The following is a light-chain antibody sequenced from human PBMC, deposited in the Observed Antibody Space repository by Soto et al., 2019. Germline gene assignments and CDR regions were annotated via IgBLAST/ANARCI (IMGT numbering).Light chain of an antibody. V-gene: IGLV2-14*03. J-gene: IGLJ3*02. Sequence: QSVLTQPASVSGSPGQSITISCTGTSSDIGAYNYVSWYQQHPGKAPKLMIYDVNIRPSGVSNRFSGSKSGNTASRTISGLQADDEADYYCTSWTTSTTMRFGGGTQLTVL. CDR3: TSWTTSTTMR. CDR2: DVN. CDR1: SSDIGAYNY.